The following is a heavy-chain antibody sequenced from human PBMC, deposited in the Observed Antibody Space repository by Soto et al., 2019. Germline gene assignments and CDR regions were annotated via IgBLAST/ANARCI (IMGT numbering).Heavy chain of an antibody. D-gene: IGHD1-1*01. CDR3: ASVRPKSSAPFTTYNWNYVHAFYI. J-gene: IGHJ3*02. V-gene: IGHV3-48*01. Sequence: EVQLVESGGGLVQPGGSLRLSCAASGFTFSSYSMNWVRQAPGKGLEWVSYISSSSSTIYYADSVKGRFTISRDNAKNSLYLQMHSLRAEDTAFYYCASVRPKSSAPFTTYNWNYVHAFYIWGQCTMVTVSS. CDR1: GFTFSSYS. CDR2: ISSSSSTI.